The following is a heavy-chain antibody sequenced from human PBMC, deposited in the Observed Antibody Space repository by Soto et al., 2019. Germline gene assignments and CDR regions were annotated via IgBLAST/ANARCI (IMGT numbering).Heavy chain of an antibody. V-gene: IGHV1-3*05. CDR1: GYTFTSYA. D-gene: IGHD2-21*02. Sequence: QVQLVQSGAEEKKAGASVKVSCKASGYTFTSYAMHWERQAPGQRLGWMGWINAGNGNTKYSQKFQGRVTITRDTSASTAYMELSSLRSEDTAVYYCARSIVVVTALDYWGQGTLVTVSS. CDR3: ARSIVVVTALDY. J-gene: IGHJ4*02. CDR2: INAGNGNT.